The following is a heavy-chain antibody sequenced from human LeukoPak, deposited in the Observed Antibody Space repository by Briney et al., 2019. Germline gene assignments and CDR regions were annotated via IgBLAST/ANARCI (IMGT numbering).Heavy chain of an antibody. D-gene: IGHD6-13*01. J-gene: IGHJ4*02. Sequence: PGGSLRLSCAASGFTFSSYGMHWVRQAPGKGLEWVAVISYDGSNKYYADSVKGRFTVSRDNSKNTLYLQMNSLRAEDTAVYYCAKGASSSWYPPFDYWGQGTLVTVSS. CDR1: GFTFSSYG. CDR3: AKGASSSWYPPFDY. V-gene: IGHV3-30*18. CDR2: ISYDGSNK.